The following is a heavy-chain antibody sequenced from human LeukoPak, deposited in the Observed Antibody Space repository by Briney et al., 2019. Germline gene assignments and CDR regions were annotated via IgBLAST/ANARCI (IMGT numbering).Heavy chain of an antibody. J-gene: IGHJ4*02. CDR2: IGGYNGNI. CDR3: ARGDSGGYSCLDY. D-gene: IGHD3-22*01. CDR1: GYTFTNYG. Sequence: ASVKVSCKASGYTFTNYGITWVRQAPGQGLEWMGWIGGYNGNIDYAQKLQGRVTMTTDTSTGTAYMELRSLRSDDTAVYYCARGDSGGYSCLDYWGQGTLVTVSS. V-gene: IGHV1-18*01.